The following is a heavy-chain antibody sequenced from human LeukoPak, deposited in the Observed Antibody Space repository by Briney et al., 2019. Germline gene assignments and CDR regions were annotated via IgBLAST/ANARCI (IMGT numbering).Heavy chain of an antibody. CDR3: ARDKYYYGWGRSHFPSN. CDR2: VSSDGSGT. J-gene: IGHJ4*02. D-gene: IGHD3-10*01. Sequence: GGSLRLSCAASGFTFNRYGMHWVRQAPGKGLEWVAAVSSDGSGTYYVDSVKGRFTISRDNSKNTLYLQMNSLRSEDTPVYYCARDKYYYGWGRSHFPSNWGQGTLVTVSS. CDR1: GFTFNRYG. V-gene: IGHV3-30*03.